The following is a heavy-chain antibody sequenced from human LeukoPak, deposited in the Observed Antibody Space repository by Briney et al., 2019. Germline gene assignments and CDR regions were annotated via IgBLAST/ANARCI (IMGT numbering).Heavy chain of an antibody. J-gene: IGHJ4*02. CDR3: AKDVIYDSSGYSY. CDR1: GFTFITYA. Sequence: GGSLRLSCAASGFTFITYAIHWVRQAPGKGLERVAFISYDGSDKYYADSVKGRFTISRDNSKNTLYLQMNSLRAEDTAVYYCAKDVIYDSSGYSYWGQGTLVTVSS. V-gene: IGHV3-30-3*01. D-gene: IGHD3-22*01. CDR2: ISYDGSDK.